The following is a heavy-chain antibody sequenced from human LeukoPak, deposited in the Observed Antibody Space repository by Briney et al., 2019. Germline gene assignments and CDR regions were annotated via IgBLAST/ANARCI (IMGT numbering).Heavy chain of an antibody. Sequence: GGSLRPSCAASGFTFSSYSMNWVRQAPGKGLEWVSSISSSSSYIYYADSVKGRFTVSRDNAKNSLYLQMNSLRAEDTAVYYCAREVVVPAAMDDYWGQGTLVTVSS. D-gene: IGHD2-2*01. J-gene: IGHJ4*02. CDR2: ISSSSSYI. CDR1: GFTFSSYS. V-gene: IGHV3-21*01. CDR3: AREVVVPAAMDDY.